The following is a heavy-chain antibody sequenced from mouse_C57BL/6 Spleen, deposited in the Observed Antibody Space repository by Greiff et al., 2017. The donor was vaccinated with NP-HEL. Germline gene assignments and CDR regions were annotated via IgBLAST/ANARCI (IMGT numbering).Heavy chain of an antibody. Sequence: QVQLKQSGAELVRPGTSVKMSCKASGYTFTNYWIGWAKQRPGHGLEWIGDIYPGGGYTNYNEKFKGKATLTADKSSSTAYMQFSSLTSEDSAIYYCAREGGNYMDYWGQGTTLTVSS. CDR1: GYTFTNYW. J-gene: IGHJ2*01. CDR2: IYPGGGYT. D-gene: IGHD1-1*02. V-gene: IGHV1-63*01. CDR3: AREGGNYMDY.